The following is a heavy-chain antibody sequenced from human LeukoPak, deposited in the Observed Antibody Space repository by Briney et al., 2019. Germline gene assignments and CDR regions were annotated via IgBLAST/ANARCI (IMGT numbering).Heavy chain of an antibody. CDR1: GGSISSYY. CDR3: ARDRGYNWNYAAFDY. D-gene: IGHD1-7*01. J-gene: IGHJ4*02. CDR2: IYTSGST. V-gene: IGHV4-4*07. Sequence: SETLSLTCTVSGGSISSYYWSWIRQPAGKGLEGIGRIYTSGSTNYNPSLKSRVTMSVDTSKNQFSLKLSSVTAAETAVYYCARDRGYNWNYAAFDYWGQGTLVTVS.